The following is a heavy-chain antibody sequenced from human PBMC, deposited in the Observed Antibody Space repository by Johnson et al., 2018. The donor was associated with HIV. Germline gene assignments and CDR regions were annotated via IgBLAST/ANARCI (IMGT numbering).Heavy chain of an antibody. V-gene: IGHV3-30*04. CDR2: ISYDGSNK. CDR3: ARDGEWELEDAFDI. Sequence: QVQLVESGGGVVQPGRSLRLSCAASGFTFSSYAMHWVRQAPGKGLEWVAVISYDGSNKYYAASVKGRFTISRDNSKNTLYLQMNSLRAEDTAVYYCARDGEWELEDAFDIWGQGTMVTVSS. CDR1: GFTFSSYA. D-gene: IGHD1-26*01. J-gene: IGHJ3*02.